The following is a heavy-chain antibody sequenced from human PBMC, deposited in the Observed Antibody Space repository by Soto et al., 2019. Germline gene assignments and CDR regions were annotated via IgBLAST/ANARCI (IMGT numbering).Heavy chain of an antibody. J-gene: IGHJ4*02. CDR1: GGSISSGGYS. V-gene: IGHV4-30-2*01. Sequence: SETLSLTCAVSGGSISSGGYSWSWIRQPPGKGLEWIGYIYHSGSTYYNPSLKSRVTISVDRSKNQFSLKLSSVTAADTAVYYCARSPEYSSSKYYLDYWGQGTLVTGSS. D-gene: IGHD6-6*01. CDR3: ARSPEYSSSKYYLDY. CDR2: IYHSGST.